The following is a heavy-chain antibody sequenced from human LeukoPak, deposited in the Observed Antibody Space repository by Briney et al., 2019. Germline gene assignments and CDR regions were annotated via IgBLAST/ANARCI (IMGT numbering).Heavy chain of an antibody. V-gene: IGHV3-30*02. D-gene: IGHD6-13*01. J-gene: IGHJ4*02. CDR3: ARVQPMFISRPHFDS. CDR1: GFTFSSYG. CDR2: IRYDGSNK. Sequence: GGSLRLSCAASGFTFSSYGMHWVRQAPGKGLEWVAFIRYDGSNKYYADSVKGRFTISRDNSKNTLYLQMNSLRAEDTAVYYCARVQPMFISRPHFDSWGQGTLVTVSS.